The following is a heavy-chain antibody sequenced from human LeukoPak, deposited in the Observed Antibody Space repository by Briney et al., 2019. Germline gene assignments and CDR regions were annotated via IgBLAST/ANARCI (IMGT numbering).Heavy chain of an antibody. D-gene: IGHD3-10*01. Sequence: HPSETLSLTCTVSGGSISSGDYYWSWLRQPPGKGLEWIGYIYYSGSTNYNPSLKSRVTISVDTSKNQFSLKLSSVTAADTAVYYCARGSGTVVDIVRGVSSSLNYYYYGMDVWGQGTTVTVSS. V-gene: IGHV4-61*08. J-gene: IGHJ6*02. CDR1: GGSISSGDYY. CDR3: ARGSGTVVDIVRGVSSSLNYYYYGMDV. CDR2: IYYSGST.